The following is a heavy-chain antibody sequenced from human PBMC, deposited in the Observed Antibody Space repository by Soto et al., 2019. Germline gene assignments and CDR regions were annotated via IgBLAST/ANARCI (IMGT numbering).Heavy chain of an antibody. J-gene: IGHJ3*02. V-gene: IGHV1-2*04. CDR2: INPNSGGT. D-gene: IGHD3-22*01. CDR3: ARVYYDSSGYYWSAFDI. CDR1: GYTFTGYY. Sequence: GASVKVSCKASGYTFTGYYMHWVRQAPGQGLEWMGWINPNSGGTNYAQKFQGWVTMTRDTSISTAYMELSRLRSDDTAVYYCARVYYDSSGYYWSAFDIWGQGTMVTVSS.